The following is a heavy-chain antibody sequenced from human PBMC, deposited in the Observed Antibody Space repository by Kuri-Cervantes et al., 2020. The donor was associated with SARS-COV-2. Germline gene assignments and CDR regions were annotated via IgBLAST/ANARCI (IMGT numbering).Heavy chain of an antibody. CDR2: FAPIFGKT. Sequence: SVKVSCKASEGTFFSYAISWVRQAPGQGLEWMGGFAPIFGKTDYAQKFQGRVTMTADESTNTAYMELSSLRFEDTAVYYCARDPREYYYDSSGTIRTEESYFDYWGQGTLVTVSS. V-gene: IGHV1-69*13. D-gene: IGHD3-22*01. J-gene: IGHJ4*02. CDR3: ARDPREYYYDSSGTIRTEESYFDY. CDR1: EGTFFSYA.